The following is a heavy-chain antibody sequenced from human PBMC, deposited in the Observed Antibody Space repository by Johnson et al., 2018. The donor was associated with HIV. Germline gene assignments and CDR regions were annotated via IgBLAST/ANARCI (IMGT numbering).Heavy chain of an antibody. CDR3: AKDHDYIGHGAFDI. CDR1: GFTFDDYA. V-gene: IGHV3-9*01. D-gene: IGHD4-11*01. Sequence: VQLVESGGGLVQPGRSLRLACTASGFTFDDYAMPLVRQAPGEGLEWVSGLCRPRGSIGYADSSLGRFTISSDNAKNSLYLQMNSLRAEDTALYYCAKDHDYIGHGAFDIWGQGTMVTVSS. CDR2: LCRPRGSI. J-gene: IGHJ3*02.